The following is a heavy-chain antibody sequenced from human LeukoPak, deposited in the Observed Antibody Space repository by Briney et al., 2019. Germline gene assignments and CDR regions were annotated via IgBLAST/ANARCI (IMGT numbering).Heavy chain of an antibody. Sequence: ASVKVSCKASGYTFTSYYMHWVRQAPGQGLEWMGIINPSGSSTSYAQKFQGRVTMTRDTSTSTVYMELRSLRSEDTAVYYCARDGLLWFGISNWFDPWGQGTLVTVSS. V-gene: IGHV1-46*01. D-gene: IGHD3-10*01. CDR1: GYTFTSYY. CDR3: ARDGLLWFGISNWFDP. J-gene: IGHJ5*02. CDR2: INPSGSST.